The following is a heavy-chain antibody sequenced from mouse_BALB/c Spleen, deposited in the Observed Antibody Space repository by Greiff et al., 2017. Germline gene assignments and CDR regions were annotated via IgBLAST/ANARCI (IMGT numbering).Heavy chain of an antibody. Sequence: VQLKESGPGLVQPSQSLSITCTVSGFSLTSYGVHWVRQSPGKGLEWLGVIWSGGSTDYNAAFISRLSISKDNSKSQVFFKMNSLQANDTAIYYCARNWYGNYGYYAMDYWGQGTSVTVSS. J-gene: IGHJ4*01. CDR2: IWSGGST. D-gene: IGHD2-10*02. CDR1: GFSLTSYG. CDR3: ARNWYGNYGYYAMDY. V-gene: IGHV2-2*02.